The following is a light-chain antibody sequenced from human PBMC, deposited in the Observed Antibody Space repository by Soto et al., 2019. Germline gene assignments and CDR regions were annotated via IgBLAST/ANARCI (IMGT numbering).Light chain of an antibody. V-gene: IGKV3-20*01. CDR3: QQYGTSPLT. J-gene: IGKJ4*01. Sequence: IGLTQSPDTLSFSPWKRSTLSFRASQNISSYLIWYQQKPGQAPRLLIYDVSNRATGIPARFSGSGSGTDFTLTISRLEPEDFAVYYCQQYGTSPLTFGGGTKVDI. CDR2: DVS. CDR1: QNISSY.